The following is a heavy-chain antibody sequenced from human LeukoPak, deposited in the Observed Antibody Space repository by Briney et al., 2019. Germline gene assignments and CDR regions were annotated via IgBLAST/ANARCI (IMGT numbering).Heavy chain of an antibody. V-gene: IGHV3-23*01. CDR3: AKDAGDYGYYYYYGMDV. CDR1: GFTLDEYG. J-gene: IGHJ6*02. D-gene: IGHD4-17*01. Sequence: GGSLRLSCAASGFTLDEYGMSWVRQAPGRGLEWVSAISGSGGSTYYADSVKGRFTISRDNSKNTLYLQMNSLRAEDTAVYYCAKDAGDYGYYYYYGMDVWGQGTTVTVSS. CDR2: ISGSGGST.